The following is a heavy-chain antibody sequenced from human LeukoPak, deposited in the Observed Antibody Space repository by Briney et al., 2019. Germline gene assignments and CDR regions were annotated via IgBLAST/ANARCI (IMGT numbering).Heavy chain of an antibody. CDR1: GGSIGSGGYY. V-gene: IGHV4-31*03. J-gene: IGHJ4*02. D-gene: IGHD3-10*01. Sequence: PSQTLSLTCTVSGGSIGSGGYYSTWIRQHPGKGLEWIGYIYYSGLTYYNPSLKSRITISVDDSQNQFSLKLTSVTAADTAVYFCARGFVFLDFWGQGTLVTVS. CDR2: IYYSGLT. CDR3: ARGFVFLDF.